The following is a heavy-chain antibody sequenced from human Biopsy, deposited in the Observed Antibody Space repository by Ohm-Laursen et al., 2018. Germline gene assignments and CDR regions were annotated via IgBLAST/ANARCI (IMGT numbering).Heavy chain of an antibody. D-gene: IGHD3-22*01. Sequence: GASVKVSCKASGYTFTSYEINWVRQATGQGLEWMGWMNPNSGNTGYAQKFQGRVTMTRNTSISTAYMEVSSLRSEDTAVYYCARTGTYYHDSSLYYFYGLDLWGQGSTVTVFS. V-gene: IGHV1-8*01. CDR2: MNPNSGNT. CDR1: GYTFTSYE. CDR3: ARTGTYYHDSSLYYFYGLDL. J-gene: IGHJ6*02.